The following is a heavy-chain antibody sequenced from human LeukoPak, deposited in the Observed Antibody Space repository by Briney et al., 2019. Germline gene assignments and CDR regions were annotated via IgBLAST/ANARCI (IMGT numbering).Heavy chain of an antibody. CDR3: AKDTWLRRYFDY. CDR2: ISYDGSNK. J-gene: IGHJ4*02. V-gene: IGHV3-30*18. Sequence: GGSLRLSCAASGFTFSSYGMHWVRQAPGKGLEWVAVISYDGSNKYYADSVKGRFTISRDNSKNTLYLQMSSLRAEDTAVYYCAKDTWLRRYFDYWGQGTLVTVSS. D-gene: IGHD5-12*01. CDR1: GFTFSSYG.